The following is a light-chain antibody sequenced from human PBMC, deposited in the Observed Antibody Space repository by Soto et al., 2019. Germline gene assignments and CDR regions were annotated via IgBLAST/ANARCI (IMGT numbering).Light chain of an antibody. CDR3: QQRSKMPLT. Sequence: EIVLTQSPATLSLSPGETATLSCRASQSVRNYLAWYQQKPGQAPRLLIYDASTRATGIPARFSGTGSESDFTLTISSLEPEDFAIYYCQQRSKMPLTFGHGTKVDLK. CDR2: DAS. J-gene: IGKJ1*01. CDR1: QSVRNY. V-gene: IGKV3-11*01.